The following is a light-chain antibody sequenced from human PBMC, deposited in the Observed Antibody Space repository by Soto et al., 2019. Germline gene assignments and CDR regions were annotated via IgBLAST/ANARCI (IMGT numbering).Light chain of an antibody. J-gene: IGKJ3*01. CDR1: QGISNS. Sequence: DIQMTQSPSSLSASVGDRVTITCRASQGISNSLAWYQQKPGKAPKLLIYSASTLQSGVPSRFSGSGSGTDFTLTISSLQPEDVATYYCQSHNSAPPITFGRGTKVDLK. V-gene: IGKV1-27*01. CDR3: QSHNSAPPIT. CDR2: SAS.